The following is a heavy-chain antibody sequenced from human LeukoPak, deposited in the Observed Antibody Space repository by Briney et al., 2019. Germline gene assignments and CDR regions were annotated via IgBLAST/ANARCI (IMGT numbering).Heavy chain of an antibody. CDR2: ITSSSGYI. V-gene: IGHV3-21*01. Sequence: GGSLRLSCTASGFTFSSCSMNWVRQAPGKGLEWVSSITSSSGYIRYADSVNGRSTISRDNAKNSLYLQMDSLRAEDTALYYCARAGVVDYSNYGSATFDYWGQGTLVTVSS. CDR1: GFTFSSCS. CDR3: ARAGVVDYSNYGSATFDY. J-gene: IGHJ4*02. D-gene: IGHD4-11*01.